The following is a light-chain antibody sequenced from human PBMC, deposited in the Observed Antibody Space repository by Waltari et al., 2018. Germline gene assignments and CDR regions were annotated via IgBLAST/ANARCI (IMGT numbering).Light chain of an antibody. CDR2: DAS. CDR3: QHRNSWPPT. V-gene: IGKV3-11*01. J-gene: IGKJ2*01. Sequence: EVVLTQSPVTLSLSPGERATLPCRASQSVSSYLAWYQQKPGQAPRLLIYDASNRATGVPARFGGSGSGTDFTLTISSLEPADFAVYYCQHRNSWPPTFGQGTKLEIK. CDR1: QSVSSY.